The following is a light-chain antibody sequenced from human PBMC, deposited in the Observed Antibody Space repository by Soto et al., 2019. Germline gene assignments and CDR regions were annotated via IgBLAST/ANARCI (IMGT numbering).Light chain of an antibody. CDR3: QQYYSYPLT. Sequence: IQLTQSRSSLSASVGDRVTITCRASHGVSSYLAWYQQKPGKAPKLLIYAASTMQSGVPSRFSGSGSGTDFTLTISCLQSEDFAAYYCQQYYSYPLTFGGGTKVDIK. CDR1: HGVSSY. CDR2: AAS. V-gene: IGKV1-9*01. J-gene: IGKJ4*01.